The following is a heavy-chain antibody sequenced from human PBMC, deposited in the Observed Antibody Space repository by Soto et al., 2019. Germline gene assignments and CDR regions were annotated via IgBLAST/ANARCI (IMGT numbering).Heavy chain of an antibody. CDR3: ASGAAVYGFEI. D-gene: IGHD6-25*01. CDR2: INAGNGNT. J-gene: IGHJ3*02. Sequence: GASVKVSCKASGYTFTRNFMHWVRQAPGQRLEWMGWINAGNGNTKYSQKFQGRVTITRDTSATTAYMELSSLRSEDTAVYYCASGAAVYGFEIWVQGTMVTVSS. CDR1: GYTFTRNF. V-gene: IGHV1-3*01.